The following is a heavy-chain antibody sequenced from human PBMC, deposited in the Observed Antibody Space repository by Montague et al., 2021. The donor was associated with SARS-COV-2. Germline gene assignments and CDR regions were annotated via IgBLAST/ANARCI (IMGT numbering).Heavy chain of an antibody. CDR1: GGSISGYY. Sequence: SETLSLTCTVSGGSISGYYWSWIRQPPGKGLEWIGYIYYSGSTKYNPFLESRVTVSVDRSVNQFSLSLSSVTAADTAVYYCAGRDGYKQTMDYWGQGTLVTVSS. V-gene: IGHV4-59*01. CDR3: AGRDGYKQTMDY. CDR2: IYYSGST. D-gene: IGHD5-24*01. J-gene: IGHJ4*02.